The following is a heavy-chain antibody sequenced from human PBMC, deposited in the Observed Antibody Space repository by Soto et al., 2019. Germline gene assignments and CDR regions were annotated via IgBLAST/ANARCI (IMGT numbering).Heavy chain of an antibody. CDR1: GFTFSSYA. CDR3: ARDRGSTWYEYFHH. D-gene: IGHD6-13*01. Sequence: GGSLRLSCAASGFTFSSYAMHWVRQAPGKGLDWMALISYDGNNKYHADSVKDRFTISRDNSENTLYLQMNSLRVEDTAVYYCARDRGSTWYEYFHHWGQGTLVTVSS. V-gene: IGHV3-30-3*01. CDR2: ISYDGNNK. J-gene: IGHJ1*01.